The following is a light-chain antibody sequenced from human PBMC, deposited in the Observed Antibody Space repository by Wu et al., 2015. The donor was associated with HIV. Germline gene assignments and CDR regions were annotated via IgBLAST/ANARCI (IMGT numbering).Light chain of an antibody. CDR2: DAS. J-gene: IGKJ5*01. V-gene: IGKV1-13*02. Sequence: AIQLTQSPSSLSASIGDRVTITCRASQDITTYLAWYQQTPGKAPKVLIYDASTLQSGVPSRFSGSGSGTDFTLTISGLHREDFATYYCQQLNSYPLTFGQGTRLEIK. CDR1: QDITTY. CDR3: QQLNSYPLT.